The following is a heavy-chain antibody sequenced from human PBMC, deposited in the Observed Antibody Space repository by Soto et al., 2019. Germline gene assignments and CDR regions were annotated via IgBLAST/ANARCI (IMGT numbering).Heavy chain of an antibody. V-gene: IGHV4-39*01. CDR2: IYYSGST. J-gene: IGHJ5*02. CDR1: GGSITSNAYY. D-gene: IGHD3-22*01. Sequence: SETLSLTCTVSGGSITSNAYYWGWIRQPPGKGLEWIGYIYYSGSTSYNPSLKSRVTISVDTSKNQFSLKLSSVTAADTAVYYCASGYYYDSSGYYPWGQGTLVTVSS. CDR3: ASGYYYDSSGYYP.